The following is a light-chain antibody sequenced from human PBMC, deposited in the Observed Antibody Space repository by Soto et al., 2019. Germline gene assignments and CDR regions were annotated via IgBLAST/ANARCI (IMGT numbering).Light chain of an antibody. CDR2: GAS. J-gene: IGKJ2*02. CDR3: QQYGSSPRWT. CDR1: RSVTSNF. Sequence: NELTQSPGTLSLSPGERATLSCRASRSVTSNFVAWYQQKPGQAPRLLVYGASTRAIDIPARFSGSGSGTYFSLTINRLAPEDFAVYFCQQYGSSPRWTFGQGTKVEIK. V-gene: IGKV3-20*01.